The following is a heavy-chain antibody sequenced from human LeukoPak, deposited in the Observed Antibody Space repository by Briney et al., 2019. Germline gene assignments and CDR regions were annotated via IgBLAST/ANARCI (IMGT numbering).Heavy chain of an antibody. Sequence: SETLSLTCAVSGGSFSGYYWSWIRQHPGKGLEWIGYIYYSGSTYYNPSLKSRVTISVDTSKNQFSLNLSSVTAADTAVYYCARFDSSGYLIDYWGQGTLVTVSS. CDR2: IYYSGST. D-gene: IGHD3-22*01. CDR1: GGSFSGYY. J-gene: IGHJ4*02. CDR3: ARFDSSGYLIDY. V-gene: IGHV4-31*11.